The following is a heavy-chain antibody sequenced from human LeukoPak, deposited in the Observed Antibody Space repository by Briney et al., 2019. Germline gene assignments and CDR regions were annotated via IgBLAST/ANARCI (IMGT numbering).Heavy chain of an antibody. V-gene: IGHV1-69*05. CDR1: GGTFSSYA. Sequence: SVKVSCMASGGTFSSYAISWVRQAPGQGLEWMGRIIPIFGTANYAQKFQGRVTIPTDESTSTAYMELSRLSSGDTAVYYCARAPAAAGIYYYYYYMDVWGKGTTVTVSS. CDR3: ARAPAAAGIYYYYYYMDV. CDR2: IIPIFGTA. J-gene: IGHJ6*03. D-gene: IGHD6-13*01.